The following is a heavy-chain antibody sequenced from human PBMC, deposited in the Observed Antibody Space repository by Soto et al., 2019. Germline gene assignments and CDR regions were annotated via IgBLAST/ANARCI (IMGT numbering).Heavy chain of an antibody. V-gene: IGHV1-69*04. J-gene: IGHJ4*02. CDR2: IIPILGIA. CDR3: ARGGYCSGGSCKPLDY. D-gene: IGHD2-15*01. CDR1: GGTFSSYP. Sequence: ASVKVSCKASGGTFSSYPISWVRQAPGQGLEWMGRIIPILGIANYAQKFQGRVTITADKSTSTAYMELSSLRSEDTAVYYCARGGYCSGGSCKPLDYWGQGTLVTVSS.